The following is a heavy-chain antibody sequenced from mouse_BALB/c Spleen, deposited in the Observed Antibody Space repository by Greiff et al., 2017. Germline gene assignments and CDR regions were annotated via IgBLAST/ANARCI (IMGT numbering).Heavy chain of an antibody. CDR1: GFTFSSYA. CDR3: ARDYGYYAMDY. V-gene: IGHV5-6-5*01. CDR2: ISSGGST. J-gene: IGHJ4*01. Sequence: EVKVEESGGGLVKPGGSLKLSCAASGFTFSSYAMSWVRQTPEKRLEWVASISSGGSTYYPDRVKGRFTISRDNARNILYLQMSSLRSEDTAMYYCARDYGYYAMDYWGQGTSVTVSS. D-gene: IGHD1-1*01.